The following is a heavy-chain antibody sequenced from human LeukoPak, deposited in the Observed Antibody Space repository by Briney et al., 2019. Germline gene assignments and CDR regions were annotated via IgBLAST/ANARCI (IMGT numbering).Heavy chain of an antibody. CDR3: ARGDPDISFGVAGEAFDI. Sequence: PGGSLRLSCAASRFTFSSYSMNWVRQAPGKGLEWVSSISSSSSYIYYADSMKGRFTISRDNAKKSLYLQMNSLRAEDTAVYYCARGDPDISFGVAGEAFDIWGQGTMVTVSS. CDR2: ISSSSSYI. CDR1: RFTFSSYS. D-gene: IGHD3-3*01. V-gene: IGHV3-21*01. J-gene: IGHJ3*02.